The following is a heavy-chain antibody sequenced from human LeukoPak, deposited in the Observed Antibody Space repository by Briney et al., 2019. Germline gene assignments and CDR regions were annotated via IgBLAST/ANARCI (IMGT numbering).Heavy chain of an antibody. V-gene: IGHV3-7*01. J-gene: IGHJ3*01. Sequence: PGGSLRLSCAASGFTFSSYWMNRVRQAPGQGLEWVANIKHDASEIYYVDSVKGRFTISRDNAKNSLYLQMKNLRAEDTAVYYCEGERGDAFDVWGQGTMVTVSP. CDR2: IKHDASEI. CDR1: GFTFSSYW. CDR3: EGERGDAFDV.